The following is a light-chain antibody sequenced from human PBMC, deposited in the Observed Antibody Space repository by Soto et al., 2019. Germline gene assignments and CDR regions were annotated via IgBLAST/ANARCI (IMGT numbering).Light chain of an antibody. CDR2: EVS. CDR3: SSYTRTSTQV. V-gene: IGLV2-14*01. CDR1: SSDIGAYNY. Sequence: QSALTQPASVSGSPGQSLTISCTGTSSDIGAYNYVSWYQLHPGKAPKLIISEVSNRPSGVSSRFSGSKSANTASLTISGLRAEDEADYYRSSYTRTSTQVFGAGTKLTVL. J-gene: IGLJ1*01.